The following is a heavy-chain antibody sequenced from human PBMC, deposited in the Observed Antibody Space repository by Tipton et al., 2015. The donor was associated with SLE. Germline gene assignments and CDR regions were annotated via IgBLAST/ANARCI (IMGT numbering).Heavy chain of an antibody. V-gene: IGHV4-34*01. CDR3: ARDHPPGI. J-gene: IGHJ3*02. D-gene: IGHD7-27*01. CDR2: INHSGST. Sequence: LRLSCAVYGGSFSGYYWSWIRQPPGKGLEWIGEINHSGSTNYNPSLKSRVTISVDTSKNQFSLKLSSVTAADTAVYYCARDHPPGIWGQGTMVTVSS. CDR1: GGSFSGYY.